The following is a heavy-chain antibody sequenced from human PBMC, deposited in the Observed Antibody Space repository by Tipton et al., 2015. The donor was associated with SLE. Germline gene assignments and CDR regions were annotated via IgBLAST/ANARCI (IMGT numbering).Heavy chain of an antibody. CDR1: GGSISNYY. V-gene: IGHV4-4*09. CDR3: ARGSSTHYYDSSGYSHYFDY. D-gene: IGHD3-22*01. J-gene: IGHJ4*02. CDR2: IYTSGIT. Sequence: TLSLTCIVSGGSISNYYWSWIRQPPGKGLEWIGYIYTSGITNYNPSLKSRVAISVDASKNQFSLKLSSVTAADTAVYYCARGSSTHYYDSSGYSHYFDYWGQGTLVTVSS.